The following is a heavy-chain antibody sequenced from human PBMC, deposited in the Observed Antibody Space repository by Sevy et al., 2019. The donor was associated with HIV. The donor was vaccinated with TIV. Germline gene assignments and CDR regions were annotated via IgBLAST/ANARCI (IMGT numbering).Heavy chain of an antibody. CDR1: GGSISSSSYY. J-gene: IGHJ5*02. V-gene: IGHV4-39*01. CDR3: ARHRVTTRWAPPRWFDP. D-gene: IGHD4-17*01. CDR2: IYYSGST. Sequence: SDTLSLTCTVSGGSISSSSYYWGWIRQPPGKGLEWIGSIYYSGSTYYNPSLKSRVTISVDTSKNQFSLKLSSVTAADTAVYYCARHRVTTRWAPPRWFDPWGQGTLVTVSS.